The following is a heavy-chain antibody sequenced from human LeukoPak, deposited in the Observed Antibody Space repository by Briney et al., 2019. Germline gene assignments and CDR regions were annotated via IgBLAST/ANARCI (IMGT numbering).Heavy chain of an antibody. J-gene: IGHJ5*02. CDR3: ARGGMAASSTGFDP. CDR2: ISSSSSYI. CDR1: GFNFSSYS. V-gene: IGHV3-21*01. D-gene: IGHD5-24*01. Sequence: PGGSLRLSCAASGFNFSSYSMNWVRQAPGKGLEWVSSISSSSSYIYYADSVKGRFTISRDNAKNSLYLQMNSLRAEDTAVYYCARGGMAASSTGFDPWGQGTLVTVSS.